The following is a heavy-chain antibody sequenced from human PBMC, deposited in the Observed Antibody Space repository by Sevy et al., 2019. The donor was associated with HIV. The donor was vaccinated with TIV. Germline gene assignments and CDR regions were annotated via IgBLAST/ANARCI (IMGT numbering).Heavy chain of an antibody. D-gene: IGHD3-3*01. Sequence: SETLSLTCTVSGGSISSYYWSWIRQPPGKGLEWIGYIYYSGSTNYNPSLKSRVTISVDTSKNQFSLKLSSVTAADTAVYYCARCTATYYDFWSGHSHGYYYYGMDVWGQGTTVSVSS. V-gene: IGHV4-59*01. CDR2: IYYSGST. CDR3: ARCTATYYDFWSGHSHGYYYYGMDV. J-gene: IGHJ6*02. CDR1: GGSISSYY.